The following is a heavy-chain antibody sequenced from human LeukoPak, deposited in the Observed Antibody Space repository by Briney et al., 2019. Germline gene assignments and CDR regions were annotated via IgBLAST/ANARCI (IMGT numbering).Heavy chain of an antibody. D-gene: IGHD3-22*01. CDR2: ISSSSSYI. CDR3: AKVKTYYYDSSGYLVVDAFDI. J-gene: IGHJ3*02. V-gene: IGHV3-21*04. Sequence: GGSLRLSCAASGFTFSSYSMNWVRQAPGKGLERVSSISSSSSYIYYADSVKGRFTISRDNSKNTLYLQMNSLRAEDTAVYYCAKVKTYYYDSSGYLVVDAFDIWGQGTMVTVSS. CDR1: GFTFSSYS.